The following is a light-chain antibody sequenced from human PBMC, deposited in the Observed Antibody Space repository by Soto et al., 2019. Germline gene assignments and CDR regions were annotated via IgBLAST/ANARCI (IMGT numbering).Light chain of an antibody. Sequence: QSALTQPASVSGSPGQSITISCTGTSSDVGGYNYVSWYQQHPGEAPKLMIYEIRNRPSGVSNRFSGSKSGNTASLTISGLQAEDEADYYRTSYTTSSTLYVFGTGTKVTVL. V-gene: IGLV2-14*01. CDR2: EIR. J-gene: IGLJ1*01. CDR1: SSDVGGYNY. CDR3: TSYTTSSTLYV.